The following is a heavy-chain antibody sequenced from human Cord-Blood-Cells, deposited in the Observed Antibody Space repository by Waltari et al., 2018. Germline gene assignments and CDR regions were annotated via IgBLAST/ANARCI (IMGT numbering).Heavy chain of an antibody. CDR3: ATDSRITMVRGVNNWFDP. V-gene: IGHV1-24*01. CDR2: FDPEDVEA. CDR1: GYTLTELS. D-gene: IGHD3-10*01. J-gene: IGHJ5*02. Sequence: QVQLVQSGAEVKKPGASVKVSCKVSGYTLTELSMHWVRQAPGKGLEWMGGFDPEDVEAIYAQKFQGRVTMTEDTSTDTAYMELSSLRSEDTAVYYCATDSRITMVRGVNNWFDPWGQGTLVTVSS.